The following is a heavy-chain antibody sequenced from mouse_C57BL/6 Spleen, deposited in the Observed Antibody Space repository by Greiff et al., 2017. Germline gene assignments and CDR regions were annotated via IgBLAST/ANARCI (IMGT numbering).Heavy chain of an antibody. CDR3: ARHGGTTVLDY. J-gene: IGHJ4*01. CDR1: GFSLTSYG. V-gene: IGHV2-6-1*01. CDR2: IWSDGST. D-gene: IGHD1-1*01. Sequence: QVQLQQSGPGLVAPSQSLSITCTVSGFSLTSYGVHWVRQPPGKGLEWLVVIWSDGSTTSNSALKSRMSISKDNSKSQVFLKMNSLQTDDTAMYSCARHGGTTVLDYWGQGTSVTVSS.